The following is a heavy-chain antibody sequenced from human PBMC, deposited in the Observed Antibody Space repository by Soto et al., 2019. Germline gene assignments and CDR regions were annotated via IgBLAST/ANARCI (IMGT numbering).Heavy chain of an antibody. CDR1: GGSITSSSYY. J-gene: IGHJ5*02. V-gene: IGHV4-39*01. D-gene: IGHD1-26*01. Sequence: QLHLRESGPGLVKPSETLSHTCTVSGGSITSSSYYWGWIRQPPGKGLEWIGSIYYSGSTYYNPSLKSRVTISVDTSKNQFSLKLSSVTAADTAVYYCATQEVGGSYVYTFDPWGQGTLVTVSS. CDR2: IYYSGST. CDR3: ATQEVGGSYVYTFDP.